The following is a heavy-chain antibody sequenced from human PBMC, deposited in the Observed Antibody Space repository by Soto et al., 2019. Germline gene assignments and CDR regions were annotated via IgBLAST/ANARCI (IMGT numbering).Heavy chain of an antibody. CDR1: GGTFSSYA. D-gene: IGHD3-10*01. J-gene: IGHJ2*01. CDR2: IIPIFGTA. V-gene: IGHV1-69*01. Sequence: QVQLVQSGAEVKKPGSSVKVSCKASGGTFSSYAISWVRQAPGQGLEWMGGIIPIFGTANYAQKFQGRVTSSTGATTGTDYMGGGSLGFGGTGAYYCAGDEGAGRSGGGGVWYFDLWGRGTLVTVSS. CDR3: AGDEGAGRSGGGGVWYFDL.